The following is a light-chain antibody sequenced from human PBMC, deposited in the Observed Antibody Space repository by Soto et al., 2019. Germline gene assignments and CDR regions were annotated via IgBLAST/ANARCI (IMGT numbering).Light chain of an antibody. V-gene: IGKV2-28*01. CDR2: LGS. CDR1: PNLLNSNGYNY. Sequence: DIVMTQFPLSLPVTPGEPASISCRSSPNLLNSNGYNYLNWYLQKPGHSPQVLIYLGSNPGAGVHDRFSRRGSGTDFTLKISSVGAGDVGVFFDAQGLQIPLTFGGGTKV. CDR3: AQGLQIPLT. J-gene: IGKJ4*01.